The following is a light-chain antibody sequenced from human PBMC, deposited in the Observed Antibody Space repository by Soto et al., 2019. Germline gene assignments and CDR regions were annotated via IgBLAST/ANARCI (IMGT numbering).Light chain of an antibody. J-gene: IGKJ4*01. CDR2: AAS. CDR1: QGITSW. V-gene: IGKV1D-16*01. Sequence: DIPRTQSPPFVSASVGDRVTISCRAGQGITSWLAWYQQKPWQAPTLLIYAASTLQGGVPSRFSGSGSGTGFTLTISSLQPDDFATYYCQQYNSYPVTFGGGTKVDIK. CDR3: QQYNSYPVT.